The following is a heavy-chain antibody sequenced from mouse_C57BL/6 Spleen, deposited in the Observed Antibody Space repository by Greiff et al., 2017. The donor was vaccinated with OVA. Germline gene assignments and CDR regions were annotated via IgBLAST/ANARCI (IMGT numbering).Heavy chain of an antibody. CDR2: IDPSDSYT. CDR1: GYTFTSYW. CDR3: AGAMDY. J-gene: IGHJ4*01. V-gene: IGHV1-50*01. Sequence: VQLQQPGAELVKPGASVKLSCKASGYTFTSYWMQWVKQRPGQGLEWIGEIDPSDSYTNYNQKFKGKATLTVDTSSSTAYMQLSSLTSEDSAVYYCAGAMDYLGQGTSVTVSS.